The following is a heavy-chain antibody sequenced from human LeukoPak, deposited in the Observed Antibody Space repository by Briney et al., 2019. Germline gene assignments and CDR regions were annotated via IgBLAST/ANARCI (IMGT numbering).Heavy chain of an antibody. CDR3: VQDGPLRSDY. D-gene: IGHD5/OR15-5a*01. J-gene: IGHJ4*02. V-gene: IGHV4-4*07. CDR2: IFASGST. Sequence: PSETLSLTCTVSGASISTYYWSWIRQPAGKGLEWIGRIFASGSTNYNPSLKSRIAMSVDTSKNQFSLNLTSVPAADTAMYYCVQDGPLRSDYWGQGTLVTVSS. CDR1: GASISTYY.